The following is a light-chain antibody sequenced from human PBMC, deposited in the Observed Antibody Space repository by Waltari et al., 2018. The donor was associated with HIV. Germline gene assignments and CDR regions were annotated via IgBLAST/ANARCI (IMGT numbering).Light chain of an antibody. J-gene: IGKJ1*01. V-gene: IGKV3-20*01. Sequence: EIVLTQSPGTLSLSPGERATLSCRASQSVSSSDLAWYQQKPGQDPRLLIYGASSRATGIPDRFSGSGSGTDFTLTISRLEPEDFAVYYCQQYGSSPSTFGQGTKVEIK. CDR2: GAS. CDR1: QSVSSSD. CDR3: QQYGSSPST.